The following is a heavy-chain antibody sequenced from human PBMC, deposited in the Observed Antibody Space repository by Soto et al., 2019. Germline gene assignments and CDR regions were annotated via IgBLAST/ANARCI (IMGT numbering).Heavy chain of an antibody. J-gene: IGHJ3*02. D-gene: IGHD2-15*01. CDR3: TTDVRSCSGESCYYHGDVYDI. CDR1: GVTSNNAW. Sequence: PGGYLRLACAASGVTSNNAWMSWVRQAPGKGLEWVGRIRSKADGGTTDYAAPVKGRFTISRDDSTNTLYLQMNSLNTEDTAVYYCTTDVRSCSGESCYYHGDVYDISGQGT. CDR2: IRSKADGGTT. V-gene: IGHV3-15*01.